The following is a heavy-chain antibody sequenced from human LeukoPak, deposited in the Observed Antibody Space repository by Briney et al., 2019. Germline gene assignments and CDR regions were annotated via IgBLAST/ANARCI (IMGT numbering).Heavy chain of an antibody. Sequence: ASVKVSCKASGYTFTSYDINWVRQATGQGLEWMGWMNPNSGNTGYAQKFQGRVTMTRNTSISTAYMELSSLRSEDTAVYYCATVCSGGSCYENNWFDPWGQGTLVTVSS. V-gene: IGHV1-8*01. J-gene: IGHJ5*02. CDR2: MNPNSGNT. CDR1: GYTFTSYD. D-gene: IGHD2-15*01. CDR3: ATVCSGGSCYENNWFDP.